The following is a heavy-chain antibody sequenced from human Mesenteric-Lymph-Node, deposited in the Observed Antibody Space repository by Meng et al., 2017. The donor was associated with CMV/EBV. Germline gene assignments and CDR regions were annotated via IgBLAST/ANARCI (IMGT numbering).Heavy chain of an antibody. V-gene: IGHV1-46*01. D-gene: IGHD3-22*01. CDR3: ASDWYDSVGSTDF. CDR1: GYTFTSYY. Sequence: ASAKVSCKTSGYTFTSYYIHWVRLAPGQGLEWMGIIKPIDGSTSYAQKFQGRVTMTRDTSTTTAYMELNILRYDDTALYYCASDWYDSVGSTDFWGQGTLVTVSS. J-gene: IGHJ4*02. CDR2: IKPIDGST.